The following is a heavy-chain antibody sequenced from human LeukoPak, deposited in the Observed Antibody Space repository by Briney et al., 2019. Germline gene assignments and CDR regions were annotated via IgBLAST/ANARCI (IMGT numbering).Heavy chain of an antibody. Sequence: GGSLRLSCAASGFTFSSYDMSWVRQAPGKGLEWVTSITLSGANTFYADSVMGRFTISRDNSKNTLYLQMNSLSAEDTAVYYCAKRGNPAVGHHYLDVWGEGTPVSVSS. V-gene: IGHV3-23*01. CDR1: GFTFSSYD. J-gene: IGHJ6*03. CDR3: AKRGNPAVGHHYLDV. CDR2: ITLSGANT. D-gene: IGHD2-2*01.